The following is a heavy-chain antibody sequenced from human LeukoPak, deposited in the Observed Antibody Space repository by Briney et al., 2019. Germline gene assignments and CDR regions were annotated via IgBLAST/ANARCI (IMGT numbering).Heavy chain of an antibody. CDR2: ISYGGTT. D-gene: IGHD2-15*01. J-gene: IGHJ4*02. Sequence: SETLSLTCTVSGGSINFYYWSWIRQPPGQGLEWIGYISYGGTTKYNPSLKSRVAISVDTSKNQFSLKLRSVTAADTAVYYCARGGGDCSGTSCYFEDYWGQGNLVTVS. V-gene: IGHV4-59*01. CDR3: ARGGGDCSGTSCYFEDY. CDR1: GGSINFYY.